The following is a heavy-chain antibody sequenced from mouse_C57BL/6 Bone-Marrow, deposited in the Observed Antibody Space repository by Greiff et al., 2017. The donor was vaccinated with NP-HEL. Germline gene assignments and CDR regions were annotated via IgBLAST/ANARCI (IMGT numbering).Heavy chain of an antibody. V-gene: IGHV5-12*01. D-gene: IGHD1-1*01. CDR2: ISNGGGST. Sequence: EVMLVESGGGLVQPGGSLKLSCAASGFTFSDYYMYWVRQTPEKRLEWVAYISNGGGSTYYPDTVKGRFTISRDNAKNTLYLQMSRLKSEDTAMYYCAKPYGSQYFDVWGTGTTVTVSS. CDR3: AKPYGSQYFDV. J-gene: IGHJ1*03. CDR1: GFTFSDYY.